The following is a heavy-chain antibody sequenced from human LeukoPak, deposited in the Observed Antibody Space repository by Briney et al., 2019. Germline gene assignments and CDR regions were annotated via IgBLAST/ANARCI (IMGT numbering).Heavy chain of an antibody. V-gene: IGHV1-8*01. D-gene: IGHD6-13*01. CDR3: ARGWGSSSWYYYYYYMDV. CDR1: GYTFTSYD. Sequence: ASVKVSCKASGYTFTSYDINWVRQATGQGLEWMGWMNPNSGNTGYAQKFQGRVTMTRNTSISTAYMELSSLRSEDTAVYYCARGWGSSSWYYYYYYMDVWGKGTTVTVSS. J-gene: IGHJ6*03. CDR2: MNPNSGNT.